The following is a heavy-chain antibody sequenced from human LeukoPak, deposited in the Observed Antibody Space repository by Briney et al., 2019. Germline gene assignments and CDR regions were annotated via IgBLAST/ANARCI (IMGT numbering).Heavy chain of an antibody. V-gene: IGHV3-48*01. Sequence: GGSLRLSCAASGLTFSSYSMNWVRQAPGKGLEWVSYISSSSSTIYYADSVKGRFTISRDNAKNSLYLQMNSLRAEDTAVYYCARDLFISLSSSSLNYYYYYGMDVWGQGTTVTVSS. CDR2: ISSSSSTI. D-gene: IGHD6-6*01. CDR3: ARDLFISLSSSSLNYYYYYGMDV. CDR1: GLTFSSYS. J-gene: IGHJ6*02.